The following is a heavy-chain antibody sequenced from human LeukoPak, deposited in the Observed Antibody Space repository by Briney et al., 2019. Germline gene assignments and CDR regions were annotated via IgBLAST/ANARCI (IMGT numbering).Heavy chain of an antibody. D-gene: IGHD6-13*01. Sequence: SETLSLTCTVSGGSIRSTSHYWGWVRQPPGKGLEWIGSIYYNGATYYNPSLKSRVTISVDTSKNQFSLKLRSVTAADTAVYYCARDGAGSNWQYFDSWGQGTLVTVSS. V-gene: IGHV4-39*07. CDR1: GGSIRSTSHY. CDR3: ARDGAGSNWQYFDS. CDR2: IYYNGAT. J-gene: IGHJ4*02.